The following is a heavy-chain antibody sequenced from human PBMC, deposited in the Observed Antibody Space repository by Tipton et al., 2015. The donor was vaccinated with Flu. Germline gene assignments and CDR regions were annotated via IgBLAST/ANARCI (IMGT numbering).Heavy chain of an antibody. Sequence: QLVQSGGGVVQPGRSLRLSCATSGFSFSSYAIHWVRQAPGKGLEWVAVIWYDGNDKYYADSVAGRFTISRDNFKNTLYLQMNSLRAEDTAVYYCARDAHRGIGAYWYFDLWGRGTLVTVFS. D-gene: IGHD3-16*01. CDR1: GFSFSSYA. CDR3: ARDAHRGIGAYWYFDL. J-gene: IGHJ2*01. V-gene: IGHV3-33*01. CDR2: IWYDGNDK.